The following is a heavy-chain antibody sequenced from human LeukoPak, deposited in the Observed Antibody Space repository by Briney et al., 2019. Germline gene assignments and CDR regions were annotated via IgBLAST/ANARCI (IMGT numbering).Heavy chain of an antibody. Sequence: VGSLRLSCAASGFTFSSYAMSWVRQAPGKGLEWVSDICGSGGSTYNADSVKGRFTISRDNSKNTLYLQMNSLRAENTAVYYCAIGRSVAGTYFAYWGQGTLVTVSS. CDR2: ICGSGGST. CDR1: GFTFSSYA. D-gene: IGHD3-10*01. CDR3: AIGRSVAGTYFAY. V-gene: IGHV3-23*01. J-gene: IGHJ4*02.